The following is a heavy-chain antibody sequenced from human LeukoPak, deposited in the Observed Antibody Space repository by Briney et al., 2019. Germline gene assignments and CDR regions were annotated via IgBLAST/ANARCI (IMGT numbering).Heavy chain of an antibody. V-gene: IGHV3-48*01. CDR2: ISSSSSTI. J-gene: IGHJ4*02. CDR3: AKSVSSSYTGYVDY. Sequence: GGSLRLSCAASGFTFSTYSMNWVRQAPGKGLEWVSYISSSSSTIYYADSVKGRFTISRDNAKNSLYLQMNSLRAEDTAVYYCAKSVSSSYTGYVDYWGQGTLVTVSS. D-gene: IGHD6-13*01. CDR1: GFTFSTYS.